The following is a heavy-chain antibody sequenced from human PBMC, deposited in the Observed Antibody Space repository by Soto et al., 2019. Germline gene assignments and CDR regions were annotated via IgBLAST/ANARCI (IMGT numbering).Heavy chain of an antibody. V-gene: IGHV3-73*01. CDR3: TTRGDGYNADFDS. Sequence: EVQVVVSGGGLVQPGGSLKLSCAASGVTFSGSAMHWVRQASGKGLEWVGRIRSKANSYATAYGASVKGRFTMSRDDSKNTAYLQMNSLKTEDTAVYYCTTRGDGYNADFDSWGQGNLVTVSS. D-gene: IGHD5-12*01. J-gene: IGHJ4*02. CDR2: IRSKANSYAT. CDR1: GVTFSGSA.